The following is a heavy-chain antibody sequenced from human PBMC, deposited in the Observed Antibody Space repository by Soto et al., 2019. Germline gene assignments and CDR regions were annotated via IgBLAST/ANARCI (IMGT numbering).Heavy chain of an antibody. D-gene: IGHD3-10*01. V-gene: IGHV4-39*01. CDR1: GGSISSSSYY. CDR2: IYYSGST. CDR3: ARAEGDYYGSGRGGFYYYMDV. Sequence: SETLSLTCTVSGGSISSSSYYWGWIRQPPGKGLEWIGSIYYSGSTYYNPSLKSRVTISVDTSKNQFSLKLSSVTAADTAVYYCARAEGDYYGSGRGGFYYYMDVWGKGTTVTVCS. J-gene: IGHJ6*03.